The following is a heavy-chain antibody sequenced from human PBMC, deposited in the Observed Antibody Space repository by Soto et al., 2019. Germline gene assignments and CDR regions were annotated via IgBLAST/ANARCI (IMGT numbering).Heavy chain of an antibody. V-gene: IGHV3-21*01. CDR2: ISSSSSYI. CDR3: ARGGPRREFDY. Sequence: GGSLRLSCAASGFTFSSYSMNWVRQAPGKGLEWVSSISSSSSYIYYADSVKGRFTISRDNAKNSLYLQMNSLRAEDTAVYYCARGGPRREFDYWGQGTLVTVPS. D-gene: IGHD3-16*01. J-gene: IGHJ4*02. CDR1: GFTFSSYS.